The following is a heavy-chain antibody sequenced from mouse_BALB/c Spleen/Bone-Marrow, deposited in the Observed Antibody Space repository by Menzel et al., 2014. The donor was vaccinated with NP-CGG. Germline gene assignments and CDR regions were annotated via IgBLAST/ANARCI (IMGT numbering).Heavy chain of an antibody. CDR1: GYTFSSYW. D-gene: IGHD1-1*02. J-gene: IGHJ3*01. Sequence: QVQLQQSGAELMKPGASVKISCKATGYTFSSYWIEWVKQRPGHGLEWIGEILPGSGSTNYNEKFKGKATFTADTSSNTAYMQLRSLTSEDSAVYYCASFYGRFAYWGQGTLVTVSA. CDR3: ASFYGRFAY. CDR2: ILPGSGST. V-gene: IGHV1-9*01.